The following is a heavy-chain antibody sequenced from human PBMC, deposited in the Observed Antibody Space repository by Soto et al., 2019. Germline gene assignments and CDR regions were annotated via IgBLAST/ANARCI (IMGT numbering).Heavy chain of an antibody. V-gene: IGHV4-59*01. D-gene: IGHD6-13*01. J-gene: IGHJ4*02. CDR1: GGSISSYF. CDR2: VYYTGTT. Sequence: SETLSLTCTVSGGSISSYFYIWVRQPPGKGLEWIGSVYYTGTTDYNPSLKSRLTITVNKSKTHSLLNLRSVTAADKAANYCGIGLAAVPRAFDYWGRGTLVTVSS. CDR3: GIGLAAVPRAFDY.